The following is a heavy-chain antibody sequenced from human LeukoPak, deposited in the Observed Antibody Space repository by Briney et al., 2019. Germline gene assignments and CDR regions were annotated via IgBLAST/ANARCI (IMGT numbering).Heavy chain of an antibody. CDR1: GGSLSGYY. CDR3: ARGGALLEGYFDY. CDR2: INHSGST. V-gene: IGHV4-34*01. Sequence: SETLSLTCAVYGGSLSGYYWCWICQRPGKGLEWIGEINHSGSTNYNPSLKSRVTISVDTSKNQFSLKLSSVTAADTAVYYCARGGALLEGYFDYWGQGTLVTVSS. D-gene: IGHD5-24*01. J-gene: IGHJ4*02.